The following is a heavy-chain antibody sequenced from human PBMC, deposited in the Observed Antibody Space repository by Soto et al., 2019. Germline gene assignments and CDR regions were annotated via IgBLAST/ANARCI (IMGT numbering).Heavy chain of an antibody. V-gene: IGHV4-30-2*01. CDR2: IYPSGMP. J-gene: IGHJ4*02. Sequence: QLQLQESGSGLVKPSHTLSLTCTVSVGSISNAAYSWSWIRQPPGKGLEWIGYIYPSGMPFYNPSLRSRVTISIDRSNDQFSLNLKSVTAADTAVYYCARERGGYGLFDSWGQGTLVTVSS. CDR1: VGSISNAAYS. D-gene: IGHD5-18*01. CDR3: ARERGGYGLFDS.